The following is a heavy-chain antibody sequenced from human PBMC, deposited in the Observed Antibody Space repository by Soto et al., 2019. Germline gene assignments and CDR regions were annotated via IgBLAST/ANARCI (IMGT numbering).Heavy chain of an antibody. D-gene: IGHD3-10*01. V-gene: IGHV1-3*01. CDR1: GYTFTSYA. CDR2: INAGNSNT. J-gene: IGHJ6*02. Sequence: ASVKVYCKASGYTFTSYAMHWVRQAPGQRLEWIGWINAGNSNTKYSQKYQGRVTITRETSASTAYIKMSSLRSEDTAEKYCARDMRAHFYSSGSYSSPYYYYYGMDVWGQETTVTVSS. CDR3: ARDMRAHFYSSGSYSSPYYYYYGMDV.